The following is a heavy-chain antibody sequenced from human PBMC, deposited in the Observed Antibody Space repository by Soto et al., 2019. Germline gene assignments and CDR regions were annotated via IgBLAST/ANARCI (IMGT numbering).Heavy chain of an antibody. Sequence: GASVKVSCKASGYTFTGYYMHWVRQAPGQGLEWMGWINPNSGNTDYAQKFQGRVTMTRNTSISTAYMELSSLRSEDTAVYYCARLVTRSTSPWYYYYYYYMDVWGKGTTVTVSS. D-gene: IGHD2-2*01. V-gene: IGHV1-8*02. CDR3: ARLVTRSTSPWYYYYYYYMDV. CDR1: GYTFTGYY. J-gene: IGHJ6*03. CDR2: INPNSGNT.